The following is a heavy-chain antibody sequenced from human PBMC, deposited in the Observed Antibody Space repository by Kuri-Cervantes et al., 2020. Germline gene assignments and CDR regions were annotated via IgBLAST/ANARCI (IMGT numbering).Heavy chain of an antibody. CDR2: IYTGGST. J-gene: IGHJ4*02. D-gene: IGHD4-17*01. CDR3: ARGYGDYASAPDY. V-gene: IGHV3-53*01. Sequence: GESLKISCAASGFTVSSNYMSWVRQAPGKGLEWVSVIYTGGSTYYADSVKGRFTISRDNSKNMLYLQMSSLRAEDTAVYYCARGYGDYASAPDYWGQGTLVTVSS. CDR1: GFTVSSNY.